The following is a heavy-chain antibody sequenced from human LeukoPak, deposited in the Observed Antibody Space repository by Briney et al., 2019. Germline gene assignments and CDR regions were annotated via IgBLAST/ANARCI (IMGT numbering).Heavy chain of an antibody. CDR2: IYYSGST. Sequence: SETLSLTCAVSGGSISSSSYYWGWIRQPPGKGLEWIGSIYYSGSTYYNPSLKSRVTISVDTSKNQFSLKLSSVTAADTAVYYCARGSIVGATPFDYWGQGTLVTVSS. CDR1: GGSISSSSYY. D-gene: IGHD1-26*01. CDR3: ARGSIVGATPFDY. V-gene: IGHV4-39*07. J-gene: IGHJ4*02.